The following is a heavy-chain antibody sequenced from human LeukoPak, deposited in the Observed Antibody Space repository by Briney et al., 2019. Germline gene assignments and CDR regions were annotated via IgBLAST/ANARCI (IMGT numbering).Heavy chain of an antibody. V-gene: IGHV3-33*01. CDR1: GFAFSRYG. CDR2: MWYDGSNE. J-gene: IGHJ5*02. Sequence: GRSLRLSCAASGFAFSRYGMHWLRQAPGTGREWVAVMWYDGSNEAYADSVRGRFTISRDNSENRLYLQMSSLRVEDTAVYYCAREHSIAATGTHWFPPWGQGTLVTVPS. CDR3: AREHSIAATGTHWFPP. D-gene: IGHD6-13*01.